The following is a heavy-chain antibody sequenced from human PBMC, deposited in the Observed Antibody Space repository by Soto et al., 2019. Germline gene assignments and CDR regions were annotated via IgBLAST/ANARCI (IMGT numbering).Heavy chain of an antibody. D-gene: IGHD2-2*02. CDR2: IYYSGST. V-gene: IGHV4-39*01. CDR1: GGSISSSSYY. Sequence: SETLSLTCTVSGGSISSSSYYWGWIRQPPGKGLEWIGSIYYSGSTYYNPSLKSRVTISVDTSKNQFSLKRSSVTAADTAVYYCATYCSSTSCYTGAFDIWGQGTMVTVSS. CDR3: ATYCSSTSCYTGAFDI. J-gene: IGHJ3*02.